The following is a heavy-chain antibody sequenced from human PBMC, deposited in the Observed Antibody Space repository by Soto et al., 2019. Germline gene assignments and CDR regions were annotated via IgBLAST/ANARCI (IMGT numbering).Heavy chain of an antibody. CDR1: GYSFTNYW. J-gene: IGHJ3*02. D-gene: IGHD5-12*01. CDR2: IYPGDSDT. Sequence: PGESLKISCEGTGYSFTNYWIGWVRQMSGKGLEWMGIIYPGDSDTRYSPSFQGQVTISADKPISTAYLQWSSLKASDTAMYYCARPRRDGFNDAFDIWGQGTMVTVSS. CDR3: ARPRRDGFNDAFDI. V-gene: IGHV5-51*01.